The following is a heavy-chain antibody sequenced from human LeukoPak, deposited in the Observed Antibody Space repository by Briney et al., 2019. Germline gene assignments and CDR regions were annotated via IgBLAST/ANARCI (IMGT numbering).Heavy chain of an antibody. J-gene: IGHJ4*02. CDR1: GFTFSSYW. V-gene: IGHV3-7*01. CDR3: ARRVGPPYSSSWYEGGYYFDY. CDR2: IKQDGSEK. D-gene: IGHD6-13*01. Sequence: GGSLRLSCAASGFTFSSYWMSWVRQAPGKGLEWVANIKQDGSEKYYVDSVKGRFTISRDNAKNSLYLQMNSLRAEDTAVYYCARRVGPPYSSSWYEGGYYFDYWGQGTLVTVSS.